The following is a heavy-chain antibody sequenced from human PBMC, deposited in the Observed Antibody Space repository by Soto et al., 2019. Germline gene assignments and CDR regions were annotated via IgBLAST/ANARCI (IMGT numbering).Heavy chain of an antibody. CDR2: ISSSSSTI. Sequence: EVQLVESGGGLVQPGGSLRLSCAASGFTFSTYSMNWVRQAPGKGLEWISYISSSSSTIYYADSVKGRFTTSRDNAKNSLYLQRNSLRDEDKTVYYCERILSSGWAIDNWGQGALVTVSS. CDR3: ERILSSGWAIDN. CDR1: GFTFSTYS. J-gene: IGHJ4*02. V-gene: IGHV3-48*02. D-gene: IGHD6-19*01.